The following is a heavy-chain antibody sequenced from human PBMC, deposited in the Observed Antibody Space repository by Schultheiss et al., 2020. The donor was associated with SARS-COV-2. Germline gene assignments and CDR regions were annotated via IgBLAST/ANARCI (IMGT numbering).Heavy chain of an antibody. CDR2: IYTSGST. CDR1: GGSISNSS. CDR3: ARIGIQLWLRPFDDAFDI. V-gene: IGHV4-4*07. D-gene: IGHD5-18*01. J-gene: IGHJ3*02. Sequence: SETLSLTCTVSGGSISNSSWSWIRQPAGKGLEWIGRIYTSGSTNYNPSLKSRVTISVDTSKNQFSLKLSSVTAADTAVYYCARIGIQLWLRPFDDAFDIWGQGTMVTVSS.